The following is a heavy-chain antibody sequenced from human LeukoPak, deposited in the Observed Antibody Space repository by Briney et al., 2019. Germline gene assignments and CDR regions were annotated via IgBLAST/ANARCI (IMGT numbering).Heavy chain of an antibody. Sequence: PGRSLRLSCAASGFTLSSYAMHWVRQAPGKGLEWVAVISYDGSNKYYADSVKGRFTISRDNSKNTLYLQMNSLRAEDTAVYYCARRSIEGEGMDVWGQGTTVTVSS. D-gene: IGHD1-26*01. CDR1: GFTLSSYA. V-gene: IGHV3-30-3*01. CDR2: ISYDGSNK. CDR3: ARRSIEGEGMDV. J-gene: IGHJ6*02.